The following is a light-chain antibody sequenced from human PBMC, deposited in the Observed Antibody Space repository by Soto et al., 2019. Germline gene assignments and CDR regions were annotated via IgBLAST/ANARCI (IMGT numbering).Light chain of an antibody. CDR1: QGISNY. V-gene: IGKV1-27*01. CDR3: QNYNSGPFT. J-gene: IGKJ3*01. CDR2: AAS. Sequence: DLQMTQSPSSLSASIGDRVTITCRASQGISNYLAWYQQKPGKAPELLIYAASTLQSGVPSRFSGSGSGTDFTLTISSMQPEDVATYYCQNYNSGPFTFGPGTKVDIK.